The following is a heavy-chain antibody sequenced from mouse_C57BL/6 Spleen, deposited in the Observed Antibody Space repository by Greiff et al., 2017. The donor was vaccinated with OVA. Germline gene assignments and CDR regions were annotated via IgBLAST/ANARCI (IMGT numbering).Heavy chain of an antibody. CDR3: ARYDDYPYAMDY. J-gene: IGHJ4*01. CDR2: INPNNGGT. CDR1: GYTFTDYN. Sequence: EVQLQQSGPELVKPGASVKIPCKASGYTFTDYNMDWVKQSHGKSLEWIGDINPNNGGTIYNQKFKGKATLTVDKSSSTAYMELRSLTSEDTAVYYWARYDDYPYAMDYWGQGTSVTVSS. V-gene: IGHV1-18*01. D-gene: IGHD2-3*01.